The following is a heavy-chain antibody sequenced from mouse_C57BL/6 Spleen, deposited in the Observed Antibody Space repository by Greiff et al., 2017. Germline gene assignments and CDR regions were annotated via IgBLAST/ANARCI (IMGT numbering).Heavy chain of an antibody. J-gene: IGHJ4*01. V-gene: IGHV5-4*01. CDR1: GFTFSSYA. Sequence: EVQGVESGGGLVKPGGSLKLSCAASGFTFSSYAMSWVRQTPEKRLEWVATISDGGSYTYYPDNVQGRFTISRDNAKNNLYLQMSHLKSEDTAMYYCARDNGDYAMDYWGQGTSVTVSS. D-gene: IGHD1-2*01. CDR3: ARDNGDYAMDY. CDR2: ISDGGSYT.